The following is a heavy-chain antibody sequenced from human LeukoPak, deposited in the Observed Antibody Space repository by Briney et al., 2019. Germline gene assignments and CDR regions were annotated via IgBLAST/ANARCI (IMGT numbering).Heavy chain of an antibody. Sequence: SETLSLTCAVYGGSFSGYYWSWIRQPPGKGLEWIGEINHSGSTNYNPSLKSRVTISVDTSKNQFSLKLSSVTAADTAVYYCARGDNDFWSGYPIFDYWGQGTLVTVSS. CDR3: ARGDNDFWSGYPIFDY. J-gene: IGHJ4*02. D-gene: IGHD3-3*01. V-gene: IGHV4-34*01. CDR2: INHSGST. CDR1: GGSFSGYY.